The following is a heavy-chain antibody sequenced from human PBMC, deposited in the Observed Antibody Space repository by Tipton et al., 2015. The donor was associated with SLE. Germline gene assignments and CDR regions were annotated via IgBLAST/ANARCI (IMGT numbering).Heavy chain of an antibody. D-gene: IGHD1-26*01. Sequence: TLSLTCAVYGGSFSDYYWSWIRQPPGKGLEWIGEINHSGSTNYNPSLKSRVTISVDTSKNQFSLKLSSVTAADTAVYFCARVSGSYLYYYYYYYMDVWGKGTTVTVSS. J-gene: IGHJ6*03. CDR3: ARVSGSYLYYYYYYYMDV. CDR2: INHSGST. V-gene: IGHV4-34*01. CDR1: GGSFSDYY.